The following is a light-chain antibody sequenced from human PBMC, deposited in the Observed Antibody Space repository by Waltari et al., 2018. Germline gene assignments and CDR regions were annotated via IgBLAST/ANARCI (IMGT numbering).Light chain of an antibody. CDR3: SSYGGRNNLI. CDR1: SSDIGDYNF. V-gene: IGLV2-8*01. CDR2: EVS. Sequence: QSALTQPPSASGSPGQSVTISCTGTSSDIGDYNFVSWYQQHPGKAPKRMIYEVSKRPSGVPDRCSGSKSGYTASLTVSGLQAEDEAEYYCSSYGGRNNLIFGGGTKLTVL. J-gene: IGLJ2*01.